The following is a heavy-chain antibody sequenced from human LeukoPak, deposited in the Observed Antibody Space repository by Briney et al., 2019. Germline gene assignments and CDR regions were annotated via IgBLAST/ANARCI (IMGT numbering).Heavy chain of an antibody. CDR3: ASRMGDSSGYYDHWFDP. V-gene: IGHV1-69*05. CDR2: IIPIFGTA. J-gene: IGHJ5*02. D-gene: IGHD3-22*01. CDR1: GGTFSSYA. Sequence: GASVKVSCKASGGTFSSYAISWVRQAPGQGLERMGGIIPIFGTANYAQKFQGRVTITTDESTSTAYMELSSLRSEDTAVYYCASRMGDSSGYYDHWFDPWGQGTLVTVSS.